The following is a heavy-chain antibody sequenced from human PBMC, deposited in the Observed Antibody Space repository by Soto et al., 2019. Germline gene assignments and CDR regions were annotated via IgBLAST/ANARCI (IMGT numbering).Heavy chain of an antibody. CDR2: ITPSGGST. V-gene: IGHV1-46*03. CDR3: AGGYCSSTSCYAYYMDV. J-gene: IGHJ6*03. CDR1: GYTFTSYY. Sequence: QVQLVQSGAEVKKPGASVKVSCKASGYTFTSYYMHWVRQAPGQGLEWMGMITPSGGSTSYAQKFPGRVTMTRDTSTSTFYMELSSLRSEDTAVYSCAGGYCSSTSCYAYYMDVWGKGTTVTVSS. D-gene: IGHD2-2*01.